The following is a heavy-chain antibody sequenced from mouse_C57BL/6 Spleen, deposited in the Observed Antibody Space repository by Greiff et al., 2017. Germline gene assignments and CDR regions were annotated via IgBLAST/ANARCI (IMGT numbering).Heavy chain of an antibody. CDR3: ARHNWDGDDY. CDR2: ISSGGSYT. Sequence: EVKVVESGGDLVKPGGSLKLSCAASGFTFSSYGMSWVRQTPDKRLEWVATISSGGSYTYYPDSVKGRFTISRDNAKNTLYLQMSSLKSEDTAMYYCARHNWDGDDYWGQGTTLTVSS. V-gene: IGHV5-6*01. D-gene: IGHD4-1*02. J-gene: IGHJ2*01. CDR1: GFTFSSYG.